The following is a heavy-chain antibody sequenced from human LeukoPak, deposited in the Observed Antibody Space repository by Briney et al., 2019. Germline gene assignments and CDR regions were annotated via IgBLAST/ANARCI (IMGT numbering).Heavy chain of an antibody. J-gene: IGHJ4*02. Sequence: GGSLRLSCAASGFTFDYYWMHWVRQAPGKGLMWVSRINTDGSNTHYADSVKGRFTISRDNAKNTLYLQMNGLRVEDTAVYYCAKWLGGWFLSSMYYFDYWGQGTLVTVSS. D-gene: IGHD3-10*01. V-gene: IGHV3-74*01. CDR1: GFTFDYYW. CDR2: INTDGSNT. CDR3: AKWLGGWFLSSMYYFDY.